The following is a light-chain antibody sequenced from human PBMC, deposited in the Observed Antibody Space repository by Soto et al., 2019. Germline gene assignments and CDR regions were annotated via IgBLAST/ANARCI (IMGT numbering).Light chain of an antibody. CDR2: IVS. J-gene: IGKJ1*01. CDR3: QQYGTSPWT. CDR1: QSVSSNY. V-gene: IGKV3-20*01. Sequence: EIVLTQSPGTLSLFPGERATLSCRATQSVSSNYLAWYQQKPGQAPRLLIYIVSSRATGIPDRFSGSGSGTDFTLTISRLEPEDFAVYYCQQYGTSPWTFGQGTKVVIK.